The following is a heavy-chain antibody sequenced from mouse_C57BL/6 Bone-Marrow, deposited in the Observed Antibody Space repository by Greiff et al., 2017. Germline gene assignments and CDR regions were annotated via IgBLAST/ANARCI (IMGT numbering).Heavy chain of an antibody. Sequence: VQLQESGPGLVQPSQSLSITCTVSGFSLTSYGVHWVRQSPGKGLEWLGAIWSGGSTDYNAAFISRLSISKDNSKSQVFFKMNSLQADDTAIYYCASPMMVTTYYYAMDYWGQGTSVTVSS. CDR3: ASPMMVTTYYYAMDY. CDR2: IWSGGST. V-gene: IGHV2-2*01. J-gene: IGHJ4*01. CDR1: GFSLTSYG. D-gene: IGHD2-3*01.